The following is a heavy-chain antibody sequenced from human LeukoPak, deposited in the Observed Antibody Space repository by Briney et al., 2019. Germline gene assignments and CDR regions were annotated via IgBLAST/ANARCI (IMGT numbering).Heavy chain of an antibody. CDR3: ARQTGSGLFILP. V-gene: IGHV4-39*01. CDR1: GVSISSSNSY. D-gene: IGHD3/OR15-3a*01. Sequence: SETLSLTCTVSGVSISSSNSYWGWIRQPPGKGLEWIGSIYYSGNTYYNASLKSQVSISIDTSKNQFSLRLTSVTAVDTAVYYCARQTGSGLFILPGGQGTLVTVSS. CDR2: IYYSGNT. J-gene: IGHJ4*02.